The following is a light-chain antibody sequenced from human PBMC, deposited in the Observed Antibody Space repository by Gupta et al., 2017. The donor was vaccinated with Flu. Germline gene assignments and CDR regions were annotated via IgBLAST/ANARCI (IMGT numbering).Light chain of an antibody. V-gene: IGKV1-16*02. CDR1: QGISTY. CDR2: AAS. CDR3: QQDNSFPPT. J-gene: IGKJ4*01. Sequence: DIQMTQSPSSLYASVGDRVTITCRASQGISTYLAWFQQKPGRAPKSLIYAASRLQSGVPSKFSGSGSGTDFTLTINSLQPEDFATYYCQQDNSFPPTFGAGTKVEIK.